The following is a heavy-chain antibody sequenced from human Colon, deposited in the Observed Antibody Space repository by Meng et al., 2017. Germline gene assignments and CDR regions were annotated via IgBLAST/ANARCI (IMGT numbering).Heavy chain of an antibody. CDR1: GFTFITYT. CDR3: AGGSVAVRFDS. Sequence: EEVVESGGGLVKPGRSLRFSWAAPGFTFITYTMNWVRQAPGKGLKWVSSISSTSNYKYYADSVKGRFTISRDNAKNSLYLQMNSLSAEDTAVYYCAGGSVAVRFDSWGQGTLVTVSS. J-gene: IGHJ4*02. CDR2: ISSTSNYK. V-gene: IGHV3-21*01. D-gene: IGHD6-19*01.